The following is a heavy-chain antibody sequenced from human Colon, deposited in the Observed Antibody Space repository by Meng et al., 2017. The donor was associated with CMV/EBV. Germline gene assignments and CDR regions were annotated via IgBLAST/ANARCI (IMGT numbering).Heavy chain of an antibody. CDR3: ARGRAVAAPYYFDY. D-gene: IGHD6-19*01. V-gene: IGHV1-3*01. J-gene: IGHJ4*02. CDR2: INAGNGNT. Sequence: AAVYPFTSYAMLWVRQAPGQRLEWMGWINAGNGNTKYSQKFQGRVTITRDTSASTAYMELSSLRSEDTAVYYCARGRAVAAPYYFDYWGQGTLVTVSS. CDR1: VYPFTSYA.